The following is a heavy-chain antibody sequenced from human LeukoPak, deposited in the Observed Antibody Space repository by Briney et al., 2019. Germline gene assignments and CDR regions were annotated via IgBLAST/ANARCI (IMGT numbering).Heavy chain of an antibody. V-gene: IGHV4-59*08. CDR1: GGSISSYY. CDR3: ARHEFNNWFDP. Sequence: PSETLSLTCTVSGGSISSYYWSWIRQPPGKGLEWIGYIYYSGSTNYNPYLKSRVTISLDTSKNQFSLNLSSVTAADTAVYYCARHEFNNWFDPWGQGTLVTVSS. D-gene: IGHD3-10*01. J-gene: IGHJ5*02. CDR2: IYYSGST.